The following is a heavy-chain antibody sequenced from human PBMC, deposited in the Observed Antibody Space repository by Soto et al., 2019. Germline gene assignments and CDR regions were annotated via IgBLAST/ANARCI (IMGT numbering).Heavy chain of an antibody. CDR2: IYYSGST. J-gene: IGHJ4*02. V-gene: IGHV4-31*03. Sequence: SETLSLTCTVSGGSISSGGYYWSWIRQHPGKGLEWIGYIYYSGSTYYNPSLKSRVTISVDTSKNQFSLKLSSVTAADTAVYYCARTKYSSSSLVDYWGQGTLVTVSS. CDR3: ARTKYSSSSLVDY. CDR1: GGSISSGGYY. D-gene: IGHD6-6*01.